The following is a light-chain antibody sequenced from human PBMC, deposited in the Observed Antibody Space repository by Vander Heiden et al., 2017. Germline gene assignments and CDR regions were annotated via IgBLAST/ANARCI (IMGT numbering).Light chain of an antibody. Sequence: DIVMTQSPDSLAVSLGERATINCKSSQSVLYSSNNKNYLAWYQQKPGQPPKLLIYWASTRESGVPDRFSGSGYGTDFTLTISSRQAEDVAVYYCQQYDRNPPLTFGGGTKVEIK. CDR2: WAS. V-gene: IGKV4-1*01. J-gene: IGKJ4*01. CDR1: QSVLYSSNNKNY. CDR3: QQYDRNPPLT.